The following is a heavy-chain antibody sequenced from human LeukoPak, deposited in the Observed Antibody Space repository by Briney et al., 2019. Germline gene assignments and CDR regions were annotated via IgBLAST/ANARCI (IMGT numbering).Heavy chain of an antibody. CDR2: ISSSSSYI. J-gene: IGHJ5*02. V-gene: IGHV3-21*01. D-gene: IGHD3-10*01. Sequence: PGGSLRLSCAASGFTFSSYSMNWVRQAPGKGLEWVSSISSSSSYIYYADSVKGRFTISRDNAKNSLYLQMNSLRAEDTAVYYCARDRDPVSEGINWFDPWGQGTLVTVSS. CDR1: GFTFSSYS. CDR3: ARDRDPVSEGINWFDP.